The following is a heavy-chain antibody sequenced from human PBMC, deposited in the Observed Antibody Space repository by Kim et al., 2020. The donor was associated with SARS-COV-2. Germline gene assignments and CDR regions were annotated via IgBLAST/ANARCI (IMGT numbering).Heavy chain of an antibody. Sequence: SETLSLTCTVSGGSISSGGYYWSWIRQHPGKGLEWIGYIYYSGSTYYNPSLKSRVTISVDTSKNQFSLKLSSVTAADTAVYYCARGGVRGVRTDYWGQGTLVTVSS. CDR3: ARGGVRGVRTDY. J-gene: IGHJ4*02. V-gene: IGHV4-31*03. CDR2: IYYSGST. D-gene: IGHD3-10*01. CDR1: GGSISSGGYY.